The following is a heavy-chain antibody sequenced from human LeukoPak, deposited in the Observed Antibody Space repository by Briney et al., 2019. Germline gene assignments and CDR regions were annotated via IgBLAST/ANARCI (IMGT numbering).Heavy chain of an antibody. J-gene: IGHJ4*02. CDR2: SSGSGGST. D-gene: IGHD6-13*01. Sequence: GGSLRLSCAASGFTFSSYAMSWVGKAPGKGLEWVSASSGSGGSTYYADSVKGRFTISRDSSKNTLYLQMNSLRAEDTAVYYCANPLGYSSSWYFDYWGQGTLVTVSS. V-gene: IGHV3-23*01. CDR3: ANPLGYSSSWYFDY. CDR1: GFTFSSYA.